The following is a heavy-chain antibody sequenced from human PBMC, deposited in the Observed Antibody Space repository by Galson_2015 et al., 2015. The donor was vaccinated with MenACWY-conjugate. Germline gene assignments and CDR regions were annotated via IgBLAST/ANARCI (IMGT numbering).Heavy chain of an antibody. CDR2: IYPGDSDT. D-gene: IGHD5-18*01. J-gene: IGHJ4*02. CDR3: ATQIKRGYSYSD. Sequence: SGAEVKKPGESLKISCKGSGYSFSNYWIAWVRQMPGKGLEWMGIIYPGDSDTRYSPSFQGQVTISADKSTRTAYLQWSSLKASDTAMYYCATQIKRGYSYSDWGQGTLVTVSS. CDR1: GYSFSNYW. V-gene: IGHV5-51*01.